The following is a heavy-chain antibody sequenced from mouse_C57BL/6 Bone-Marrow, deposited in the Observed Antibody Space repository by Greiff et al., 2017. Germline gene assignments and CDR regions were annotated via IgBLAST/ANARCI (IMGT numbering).Heavy chain of an antibody. D-gene: IGHD2-3*01. Sequence: QVQLQQPGAELVRPGTSVKLSCKASGYTFTSYWMHWVKQRPGQGLEWIGVIDPSDSYTNYNQKFKGKATLTVDTSSSTAYMQLSSLTSEYSAVYYCARSGWLLLEDVWGTGTTVTVSS. J-gene: IGHJ1*03. CDR1: GYTFTSYW. V-gene: IGHV1-59*01. CDR2: IDPSDSYT. CDR3: ARSGWLLLEDV.